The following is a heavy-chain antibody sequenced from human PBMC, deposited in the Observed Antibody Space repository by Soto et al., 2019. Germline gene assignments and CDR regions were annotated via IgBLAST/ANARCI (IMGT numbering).Heavy chain of an antibody. CDR3: AKDYTVLVPADGMDV. CDR1: GFTFSSYG. J-gene: IGHJ6*02. D-gene: IGHD2-2*01. CDR2: ISYDGSNK. Sequence: GGSLRLSCAASGFTFSSYGMHWVRQAPGKGLEWVAVISYDGSNKYYADSVKGRFTISRDNSKNTLYLQMNSLRAEDTAVYYCAKDYTVLVPADGMDVWGQGTTVTVSS. V-gene: IGHV3-30*18.